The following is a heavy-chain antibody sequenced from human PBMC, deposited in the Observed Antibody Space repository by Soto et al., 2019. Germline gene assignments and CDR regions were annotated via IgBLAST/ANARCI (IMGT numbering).Heavy chain of an antibody. V-gene: IGHV4-30-4*01. D-gene: IGHD4-17*01. CDR2: VSYSGET. Sequence: QVQLQESGPGLVKPSQTLSLTCTVFGGSVSSGDDYWSWIRQPPGKGLEWIGSVSYSGETDYNPSHKSRIALFVDRAMNQFSLRVSSVTDADTAVYYCARARFGDYVTDWGQGTLVTVSS. CDR3: ARARFGDYVTD. CDR1: GGSVSSGDDY. J-gene: IGHJ4*02.